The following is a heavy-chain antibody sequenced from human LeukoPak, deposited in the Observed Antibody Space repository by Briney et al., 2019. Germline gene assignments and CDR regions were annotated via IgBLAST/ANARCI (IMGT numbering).Heavy chain of an antibody. CDR3: AKDQVAAAGTIYYYYGMDV. Sequence: PGGSLRLSCAASGFTFSSYWMHWVRQAPGKGLEWVSAISGSGGSTYYADSVKGRFTISRDNSKNTLYLQMNSLRAEDTAVYYCAKDQVAAAGTIYYYYGMDVWGQGTTVTVSS. CDR1: GFTFSSYW. CDR2: ISGSGGST. V-gene: IGHV3-23*01. D-gene: IGHD6-13*01. J-gene: IGHJ6*02.